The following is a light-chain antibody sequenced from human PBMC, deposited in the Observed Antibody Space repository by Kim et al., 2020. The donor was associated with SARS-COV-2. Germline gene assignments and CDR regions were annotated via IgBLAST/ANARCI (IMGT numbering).Light chain of an antibody. Sequence: QSALTQPASVSGSPGQSITISCTGTSSDVGNYNLVSWYQQHPGKAPKLKIYEVTKRPSGVSNRFSVSKSGNTASLTISGLQAEDEADYYCCSYAGSSTSVFGTGTKV. J-gene: IGLJ1*01. CDR1: SSDVGNYNL. CDR2: EVT. V-gene: IGLV2-23*02. CDR3: CSYAGSSTSV.